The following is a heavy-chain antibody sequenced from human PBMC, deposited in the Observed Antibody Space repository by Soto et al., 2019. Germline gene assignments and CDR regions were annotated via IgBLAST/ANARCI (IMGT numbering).Heavy chain of an antibody. D-gene: IGHD4-17*01. Sequence: SSETLSLTCAVSGGSISSGGYSWSWIRQPPGKGLEWIGYIYHSGSTYYNPSLKSRVTISVDRSKNQFSLKLSSVTAADTAVYYCARGATVTTYFDYWGQGTLVTVSS. CDR3: ARGATVTTYFDY. CDR1: GGSISSGGYS. CDR2: IYHSGST. V-gene: IGHV4-30-2*01. J-gene: IGHJ4*02.